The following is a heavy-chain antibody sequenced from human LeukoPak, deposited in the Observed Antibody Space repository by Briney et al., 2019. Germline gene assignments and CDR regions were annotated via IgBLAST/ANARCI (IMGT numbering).Heavy chain of an antibody. CDR1: GGSISSGGYS. CDR3: ARGGKWELVTDY. V-gene: IGHV4-61*08. Sequence: SETLSLTCAVSGGSISSGGYSWSWIRQPPGKGLEWIGYIYYSGSTNYNPSLKSRVTISVDTSKNQFSLKLSSVTAADTAVYYCARGGKWELVTDYWGQGTLVTVSS. D-gene: IGHD1-26*01. CDR2: IYYSGST. J-gene: IGHJ4*02.